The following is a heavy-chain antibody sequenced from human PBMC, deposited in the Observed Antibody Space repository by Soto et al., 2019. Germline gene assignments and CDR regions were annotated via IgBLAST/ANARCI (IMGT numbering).Heavy chain of an antibody. CDR2: ISKSSSVI. CDR3: ASVNLQFSYGIDV. CDR1: GSTFSSSE. V-gene: IGHV3-48*03. D-gene: IGHD3-3*01. Sequence: EVQLVESGGGLVQPGGSLRLSCAASGSTFSSSEMHWVRQAPGKGLEWVSYISKSSSVIYYADSVKGRFTISRDNAKNLLYLQMNILRAEDTAVYFCASVNLQFSYGIDVWGQGTTVTVSS. J-gene: IGHJ6*02.